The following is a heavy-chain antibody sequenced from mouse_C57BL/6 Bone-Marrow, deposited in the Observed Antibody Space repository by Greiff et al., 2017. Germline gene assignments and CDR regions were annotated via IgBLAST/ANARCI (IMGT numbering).Heavy chain of an antibody. CDR3: ARGGYYGNFDY. V-gene: IGHV1-19*01. Sequence: EVKLVESGPVLVKPGASVKMSCKASGYTFTDYYMNWVKQSHGKSLEWIGVINPYNGGTSYNQKFKGKATLTVDKSSSTAYMELNSLTSEDSAVYYCARGGYYGNFDYWGQGTTLTVSS. CDR2: INPYNGGT. D-gene: IGHD2-1*01. J-gene: IGHJ2*01. CDR1: GYTFTDYY.